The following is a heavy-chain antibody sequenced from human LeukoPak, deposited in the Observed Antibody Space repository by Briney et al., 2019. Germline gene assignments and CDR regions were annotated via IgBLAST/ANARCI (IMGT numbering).Heavy chain of an antibody. Sequence: ASETLSLTCTVSGGSISSSIYYWGWIRQPPGKGLEWIGSIFYSGNTYYNPSLKSRVTISVDTSKNQFSLNLRSVTAADTAVYYCAREVMGPWGQGILVTVSS. CDR1: GGSISSSIYY. V-gene: IGHV4-39*07. CDR3: AREVMGP. CDR2: IFYSGNT. J-gene: IGHJ5*02.